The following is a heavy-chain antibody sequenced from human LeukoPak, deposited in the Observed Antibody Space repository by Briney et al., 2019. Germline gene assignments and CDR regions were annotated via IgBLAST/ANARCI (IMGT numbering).Heavy chain of an antibody. CDR2: ISSSSSYI. CDR1: GFTFSSYS. CDR3: ARGVSDIVVVPAAIYYYYMDV. J-gene: IGHJ6*03. Sequence: GGSLRLSCAASGFTFSSYSMNWVRQAPGKGLEWVSSISSSSSYIYYAGSVKGRFTISRDNAKNSLYLQMNSVRAEDTAVYYCARGVSDIVVVPAAIYYYYMDVWGKGATVTVSS. V-gene: IGHV3-21*01. D-gene: IGHD2-2*01.